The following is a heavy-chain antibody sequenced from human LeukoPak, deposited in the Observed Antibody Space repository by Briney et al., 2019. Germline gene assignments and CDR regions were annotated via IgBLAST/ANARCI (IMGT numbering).Heavy chain of an antibody. Sequence: GRSLRLSCAASGFTFDDYAMHWVRQAPGKGLEWVSGISWNSGSIGYADSMKGRFTISRDNAKNSLYLQMNSLRAEDTALYYCAKEARHAYYYDSSGLDYWGQGTLVTVSS. CDR3: AKEARHAYYYDSSGLDY. CDR2: ISWNSGSI. D-gene: IGHD3-22*01. V-gene: IGHV3-9*01. CDR1: GFTFDDYA. J-gene: IGHJ4*02.